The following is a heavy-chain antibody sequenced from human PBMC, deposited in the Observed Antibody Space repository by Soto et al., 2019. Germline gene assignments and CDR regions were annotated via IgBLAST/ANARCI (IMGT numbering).Heavy chain of an antibody. CDR3: ARDRGKVRYYYDSSGGRNWYFDL. CDR1: GGSISSGGYY. D-gene: IGHD3-22*01. Sequence: PSETLSLTCTVSGGSISSGGYYWSWIRQHPGKGLEWIGYIYYSGSTYYNPSLKSRVTISVDTSKNQFSLKLSSVTAADTAVYYCARDRGKVRYYYDSSGGRNWYFDLWGRGTLVTVSS. V-gene: IGHV4-31*03. CDR2: IYYSGST. J-gene: IGHJ2*01.